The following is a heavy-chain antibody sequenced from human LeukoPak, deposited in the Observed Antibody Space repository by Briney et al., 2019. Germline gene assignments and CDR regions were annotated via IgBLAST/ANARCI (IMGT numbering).Heavy chain of an antibody. J-gene: IGHJ4*02. CDR3: ARPTSYSSGWPRGHFDY. D-gene: IGHD6-19*01. V-gene: IGHV1-18*01. Sequence: GASVKVSCKASGYTFTSYGISWVRQAPGQGLEWMGWISAYNGNTNYAQKLQGRVTMTTDTSTSTAYMELRSLRSDDTAVYYCARPTSYSSGWPRGHFDYWGQGTLVTVSS. CDR2: ISAYNGNT. CDR1: GYTFTSYG.